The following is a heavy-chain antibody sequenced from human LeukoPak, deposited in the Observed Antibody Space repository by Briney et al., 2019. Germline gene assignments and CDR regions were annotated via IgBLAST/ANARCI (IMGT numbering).Heavy chain of an antibody. Sequence: GGSLRLSCATSGFTFSNYGIHWVRQAPGKGLEWVAVVSSDGIVQHYADSVKGRFTISIDNSKKTLYLQMNSLRAEDTAVYYCARPGRGGYSRPFDYWGQGTLVTVSS. D-gene: IGHD5-12*01. CDR2: VSSDGIVQ. J-gene: IGHJ4*02. CDR3: ARPGRGGYSRPFDY. V-gene: IGHV3-30*03. CDR1: GFTFSNYG.